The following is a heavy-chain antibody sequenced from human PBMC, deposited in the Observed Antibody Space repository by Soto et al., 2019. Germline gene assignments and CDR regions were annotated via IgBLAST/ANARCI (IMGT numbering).Heavy chain of an antibody. D-gene: IGHD6-13*01. CDR1: GDSISSGGLS. CDR3: ARGKRSKTASAGTGWFDP. CDR2: IYYPGLT. Sequence: QLQLQESGSGLLKPLQTLSLNCSVSGDSISSGGLSWNWLRQSPGRGLEWIGYIYYPGLTYYNPSLKSRVSMSLDTSENQVSLSLSSVTAADSAVYYCARGKRSKTASAGTGWFDPWGPGTLVTVSS. V-gene: IGHV4-30-2*06. J-gene: IGHJ5*02.